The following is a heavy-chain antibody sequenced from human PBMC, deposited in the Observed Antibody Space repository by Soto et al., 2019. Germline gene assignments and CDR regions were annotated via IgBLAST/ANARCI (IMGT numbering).Heavy chain of an antibody. V-gene: IGHV3-30*04. J-gene: IGHJ3*02. CDR1: GFIFSSYS. CDR2: ISNDGSNK. CDR3: ARDQSLEAFDI. Sequence: QVQLVESGGGVVQPGRSLRLSCAASGFIFSSYSMHWVRQAPGKGLEWVAIISNDGSNKYYVDSVKGRFTISRDNSKNTLSLQMNSLRAEDRAVYYCARDQSLEAFDIWGQGTMVTVSS.